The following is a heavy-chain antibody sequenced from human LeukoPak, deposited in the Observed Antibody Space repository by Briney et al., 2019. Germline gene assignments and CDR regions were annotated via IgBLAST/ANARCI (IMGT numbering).Heavy chain of an antibody. J-gene: IGHJ5*02. D-gene: IGHD2-21*01. V-gene: IGHV1-2*02. CDR1: GYSFADYY. CDR2: INPYTGGT. Sequence: GASVKVSCRASGYSFADYYMHWVRQAPGQGLEWMGWINPYTGGTLSAQKFQGRVTMTRDTSITTVYMEVSWQTPDDTAIYYCARADRLHGGPYLIGPWGQGTLVTVSS. CDR3: ARADRLHGGPYLIGP.